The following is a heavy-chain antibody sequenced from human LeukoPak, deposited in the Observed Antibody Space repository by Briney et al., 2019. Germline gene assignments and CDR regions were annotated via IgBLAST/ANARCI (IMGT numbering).Heavy chain of an antibody. V-gene: IGHV1-18*01. Sequence: ASVKVSCKASGYTFTSYAMNWVRQAPGQGLEWMGQISGHNGNTNYAEKVQGRVTMTIETSTNTAYMELRSLGSDDTAVYYCARDPMIVVVKGLDAFDIWGQGTTVTVSS. D-gene: IGHD2-2*01. CDR2: ISGHNGNT. CDR1: GYTFTSYA. J-gene: IGHJ3*02. CDR3: ARDPMIVVVKGLDAFDI.